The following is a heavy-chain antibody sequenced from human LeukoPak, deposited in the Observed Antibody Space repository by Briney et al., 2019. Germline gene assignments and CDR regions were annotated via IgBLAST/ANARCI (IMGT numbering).Heavy chain of an antibody. CDR3: ARVGGDCSGGSCYLFWFDP. CDR1: GYTFTSYY. D-gene: IGHD2-15*01. V-gene: IGHV1-46*01. Sequence: GASVKVSCTASGYTFTSYYMHWVRQAPGQGLEWMGIINPSGGSTSYAQKFQGRVTMTRDTSTSTVYMELSSLRSEDTAVYYCARVGGDCSGGSCYLFWFDPWGQGTLVTVSS. J-gene: IGHJ5*02. CDR2: INPSGGST.